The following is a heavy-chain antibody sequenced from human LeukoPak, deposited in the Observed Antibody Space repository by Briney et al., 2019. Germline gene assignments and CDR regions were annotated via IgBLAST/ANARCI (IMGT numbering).Heavy chain of an antibody. J-gene: IGHJ3*02. D-gene: IGHD3-16*01. CDR2: IIPIFGTA. CDR1: GYTFTSYG. CDR3: ARVRGGAFDI. Sequence: ASVKVSCKASGYTFTSYGISWVRQAPGQGLEWMGGIIPIFGTANYAQKFQGRVTITTDESTSTAFMELSSLRSEDTAVYYCARVRGGAFDIWGQGTMVTVSS. V-gene: IGHV1-69*05.